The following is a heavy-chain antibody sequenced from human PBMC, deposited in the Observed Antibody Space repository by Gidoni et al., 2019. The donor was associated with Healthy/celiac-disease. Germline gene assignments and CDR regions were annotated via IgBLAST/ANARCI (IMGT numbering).Heavy chain of an antibody. D-gene: IGHD2-2*01. CDR3: ARVLGYCSSTSCGAFDI. CDR2: IKQDGSEK. CDR1: GFTFSSYW. Sequence: EVQLVESGGGLVQPGGSLRLSCAASGFTFSSYWMSWVRQAPGKGLEWVANIKQDGSEKYYVDSVKGRFTISRDNAKNSLYLQMNSLRAEDTAVYYCARVLGYCSSTSCGAFDIWGQGTMVTVSS. J-gene: IGHJ3*02. V-gene: IGHV3-7*01.